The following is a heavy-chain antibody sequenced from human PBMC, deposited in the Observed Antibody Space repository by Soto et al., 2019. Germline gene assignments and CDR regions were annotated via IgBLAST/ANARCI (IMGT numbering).Heavy chain of an antibody. CDR2: IWYDGSNK. CDR1: GFTFSSYG. D-gene: IGHD3-16*01. V-gene: IGHV3-33*01. Sequence: GGSLRLSCAASGFTFSSYGLPWVRQAPGKGLAWVAVIWYDGSNKYYADSVKGRFTISRDNSQHTLYLQMNSLRAEDTAVYYCAREGGATYGKGVWGHGATVTVSS. CDR3: AREGGATYGKGV. J-gene: IGHJ6*02.